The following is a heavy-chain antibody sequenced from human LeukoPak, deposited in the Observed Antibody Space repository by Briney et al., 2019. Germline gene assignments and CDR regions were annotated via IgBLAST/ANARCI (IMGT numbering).Heavy chain of an antibody. CDR2: IYYSGST. J-gene: IGHJ4*02. Sequence: PSETLSLTCAVYGGSFSGYYWSWIRQPPGKGLEWIGSIYYSGSTYYNPSLKSRVTISVDTSKNQFSLKLSSVTAADTAVYYCARLGYNWNGGSGPWGQRTLVTVSS. V-gene: IGHV4-34*01. CDR3: ARLGYNWNGGSGP. CDR1: GGSFSGYY. D-gene: IGHD1-1*01.